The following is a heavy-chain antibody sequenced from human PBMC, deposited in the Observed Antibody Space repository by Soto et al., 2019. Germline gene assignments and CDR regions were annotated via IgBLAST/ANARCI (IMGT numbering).Heavy chain of an antibody. Sequence: SKTLSLNCAVHRGSFNTYTWTWIRKPPGKGLEWIGEIDHSRSTTYNPSLKRRITMSVDTSKNQFSLNVSSMTAADTAVYYCARGLSYSGMDVWGKGTTVTAS. J-gene: IGHJ6*04. CDR3: ARGLSYSGMDV. V-gene: IGHV4-34*01. CDR2: IDHSRST. CDR1: RGSFNTYT.